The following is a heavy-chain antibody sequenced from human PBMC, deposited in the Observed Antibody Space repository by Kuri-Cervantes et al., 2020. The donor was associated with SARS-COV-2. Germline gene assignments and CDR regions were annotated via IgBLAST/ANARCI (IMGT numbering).Heavy chain of an antibody. CDR3: IVVVPGAFDY. D-gene: IGHD2-2*01. V-gene: IGHV3-48*01. Sequence: GGCLRLSCAASGFTFSSYSMNWVRQAPGKGLEWVSYISSSSSTIYYADSVKGRFTISRDNAKNSLYLQMNSLAAEDTAVYYCIVVVPGAFDYWGQGTLVTVSS. CDR2: ISSSSSTI. CDR1: GFTFSSYS. J-gene: IGHJ4*02.